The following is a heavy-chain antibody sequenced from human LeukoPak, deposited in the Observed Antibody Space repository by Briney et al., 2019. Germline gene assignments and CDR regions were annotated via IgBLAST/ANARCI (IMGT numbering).Heavy chain of an antibody. D-gene: IGHD3-10*01. Sequence: ASVKVSCKVSGYTLTELSMHWVRQAPGKGLEWMGGFDPEDGETIYAQKFQGRVTMTEDTSTDTAYMELSSLRSEDTAVYYCATVYYGSGSYSFDYWGQGTLVTVSS. CDR1: GYTLTELS. CDR2: FDPEDGET. V-gene: IGHV1-24*01. J-gene: IGHJ4*02. CDR3: ATVYYGSGSYSFDY.